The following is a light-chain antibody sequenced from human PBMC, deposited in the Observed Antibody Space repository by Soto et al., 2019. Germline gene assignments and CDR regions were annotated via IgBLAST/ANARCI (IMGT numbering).Light chain of an antibody. J-gene: IGLJ1*01. CDR2: DVS. CDR1: SSDVGGYNY. CDR3: CAYAGDFYV. V-gene: IGLV2-11*01. Sequence: QSALTQPRSVSGSPGQSVTVSCTGTSSDVGGYNYVSWYQQHPGKAPKVMIYDVSKRPSGVPDRFSGSKSGNTASLTISGLQAEDDSDYYCCAYAGDFYVFGTGTKLTVL.